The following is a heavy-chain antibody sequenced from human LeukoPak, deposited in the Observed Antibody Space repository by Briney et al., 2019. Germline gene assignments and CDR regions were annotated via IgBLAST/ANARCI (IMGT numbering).Heavy chain of an antibody. CDR3: ARVNLRGSNYNWFDP. D-gene: IGHD3-10*01. CDR2: ITPVIDTA. V-gene: IGHV1-69*08. Sequence: ASVKVSCKTSGGTFLTHTFSWVRQAPGQGLEWMGKITPVIDTANYAQTFQGRVSIYADKSTTTVYMDLSGLRPDDTAVYYCARVNLRGSNYNWFDPWGQGTRVTVSS. J-gene: IGHJ5*02. CDR1: GGTFLTHT.